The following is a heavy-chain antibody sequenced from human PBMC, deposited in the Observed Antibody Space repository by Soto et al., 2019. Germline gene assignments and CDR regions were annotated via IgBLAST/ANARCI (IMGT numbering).Heavy chain of an antibody. CDR1: GGTFSSYA. D-gene: IGHD5-18*01. CDR3: ARAVPRRKTSIQLWPRLDY. V-gene: IGHV1-69*13. Sequence: GASVKVSCKASGGTFSSYAISWVRQAPGQGLEWMGGIIPIFGTANYAQKFQGRVTITADESTSTAYMELSSLRSEDTAVYYCARAVPRRKTSIQLWPRLDYWGQGTLVTVPS. CDR2: IIPIFGTA. J-gene: IGHJ4*02.